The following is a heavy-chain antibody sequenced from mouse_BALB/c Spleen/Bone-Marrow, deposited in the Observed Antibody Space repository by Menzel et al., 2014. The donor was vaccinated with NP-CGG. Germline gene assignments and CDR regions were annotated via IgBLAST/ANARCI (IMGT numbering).Heavy chain of an antibody. D-gene: IGHD2-14*01. CDR3: ARTYRPYALDY. CDR1: GFIFSDYY. CDR2: ISDGGSYT. V-gene: IGHV5-4*02. Sequence: EVQLVESGGGLVKPGGSLKLSCAASGFIFSDYYMHWVRQTPEKRLEWVATISDGGSYTSYPDSVKGRFSVSRDNAKNNLYLQMSSLKSEDTAFYYCARTYRPYALDYWGQGSSVTVSS. J-gene: IGHJ4*01.